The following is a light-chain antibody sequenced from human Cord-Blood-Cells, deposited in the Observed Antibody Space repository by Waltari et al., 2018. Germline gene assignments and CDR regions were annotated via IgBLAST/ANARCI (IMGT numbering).Light chain of an antibody. V-gene: IGLV2-11*01. Sequence: QSALTQPRSVSGSPGQSVTISCTGTSSDVGGYNYVSWYQQHPGKAPTLMIYDVSKRPSGVPDRFSGSKSGNTASLTISGLQAEDEADYYCCSYAGSYVVGTGTKVTVL. CDR2: DVS. J-gene: IGLJ1*01. CDR1: SSDVGGYNY. CDR3: CSYAGSYV.